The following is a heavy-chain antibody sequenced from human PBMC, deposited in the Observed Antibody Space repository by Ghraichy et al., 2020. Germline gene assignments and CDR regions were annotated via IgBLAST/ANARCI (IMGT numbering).Heavy chain of an antibody. D-gene: IGHD6-19*01. CDR3: ARGGSGWHLGMVEFDY. J-gene: IGHJ4*02. CDR2: INHSGST. Sequence: SETLSLTCAVYGGSFSGYYWSWIRQPPGKGLEWIGEINHSGSTNYNPSLKSRVTISVDTSKNQFSLKLSSVTAADTAVYYCARGGSGWHLGMVEFDYWGQGTLVTVSS. CDR1: GGSFSGYY. V-gene: IGHV4-34*01.